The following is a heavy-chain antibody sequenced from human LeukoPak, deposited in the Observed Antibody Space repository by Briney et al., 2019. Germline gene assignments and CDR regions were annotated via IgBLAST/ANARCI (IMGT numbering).Heavy chain of an antibody. CDR3: ARGRYDYVWGSYRYLEDY. CDR2: INHSGST. V-gene: IGHV4-34*01. Sequence: SETLSLTCAGYGGSFSGYYWSWILQPPGKGLVGIGEINHSGSTNYKPSLKSRVTISGGTSTKQFCPKLSSVTAADTAVYYCARGRYDYVWGSYRYLEDYWGQGTLVTVSS. CDR1: GGSFSGYY. D-gene: IGHD3-16*02. J-gene: IGHJ4*02.